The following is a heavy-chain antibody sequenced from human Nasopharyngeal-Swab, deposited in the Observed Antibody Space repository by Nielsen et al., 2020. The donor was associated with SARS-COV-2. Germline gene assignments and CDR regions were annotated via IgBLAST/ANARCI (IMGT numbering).Heavy chain of an antibody. J-gene: IGHJ4*02. CDR2: ISYDGSNK. Sequence: GGSLTISCAASGFTFSSYAMHWVRQAPGKGLEWVAVISYDGSNKYYADSVKGRFTISRDNAKNSLYLQMNSLRAEDTAVYYCAREGTSTHDYWGQGTLVTVSS. V-gene: IGHV3-30-3*01. CDR1: GFTFSSYA. CDR3: AREGTSTHDY. D-gene: IGHD2-2*01.